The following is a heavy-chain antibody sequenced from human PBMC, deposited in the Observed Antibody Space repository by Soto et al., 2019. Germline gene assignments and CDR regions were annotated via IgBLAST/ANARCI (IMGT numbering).Heavy chain of an antibody. CDR3: ARRAEYQLLWDSGGSYYYYYYMDV. CDR1: GFTFSSYS. Sequence: GGSLRLSCAASGFTFSSYSMNWVRQAPGKGLEWVSSISSSSSYIYYADSVKGRFTISRDNAKNSLYLQMNSLRAEDTAVYYCARRAEYQLLWDSGGSYYYYYYMDVWGKGTTVTVSS. CDR2: ISSSSSYI. D-gene: IGHD2-2*01. J-gene: IGHJ6*03. V-gene: IGHV3-21*01.